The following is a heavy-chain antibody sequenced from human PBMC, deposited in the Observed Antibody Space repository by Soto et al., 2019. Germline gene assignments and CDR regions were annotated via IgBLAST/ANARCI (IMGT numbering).Heavy chain of an antibody. CDR2: INSDGSST. CDR3: AREIVVVPAAISTPPYYYGVDV. V-gene: IGHV3-74*01. D-gene: IGHD2-2*01. CDR1: GFTFSSYW. Sequence: GGSLRLSCAASGFTFSSYWMHWVRQAPGKGLVWVSRINSDGSSTSYADSVKGRFTISRDNAKNTLYLQMNSLRAEDTAVYYCAREIVVVPAAISTPPYYYGVDVWGQGTTVTVSS. J-gene: IGHJ6*02.